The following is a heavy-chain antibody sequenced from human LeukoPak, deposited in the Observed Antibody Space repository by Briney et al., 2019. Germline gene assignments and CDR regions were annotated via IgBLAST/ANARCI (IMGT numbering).Heavy chain of an antibody. Sequence: GGSLRLSCAASGFTFSSYGMHWVRQAPGKGLEWVAFIRYDGSNKYYADSVKGRFTISRDNSKNTLYLQMNSLRAEDTAVYYCAREHYSKFAFDIWGQGTMVTVSS. V-gene: IGHV3-30*02. CDR2: IRYDGSNK. J-gene: IGHJ3*02. CDR3: AREHYSKFAFDI. D-gene: IGHD4-11*01. CDR1: GFTFSSYG.